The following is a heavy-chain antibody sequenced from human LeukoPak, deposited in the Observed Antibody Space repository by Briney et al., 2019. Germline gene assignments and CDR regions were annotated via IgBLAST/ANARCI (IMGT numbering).Heavy chain of an antibody. J-gene: IGHJ4*02. Sequence: GGSLRLSCAASGFTFSSYGMHWVRQAPGKGLEWVAFIRYDGSNKYYADSVKGRFTISRDNSKNTLYLQMNSLRAEDTAVYYCAKDGGLRFLETGRGDYWGQGTLVIVSS. D-gene: IGHD3-3*01. CDR1: GFTFSSYG. CDR2: IRYDGSNK. CDR3: AKDGGLRFLETGRGDY. V-gene: IGHV3-30*02.